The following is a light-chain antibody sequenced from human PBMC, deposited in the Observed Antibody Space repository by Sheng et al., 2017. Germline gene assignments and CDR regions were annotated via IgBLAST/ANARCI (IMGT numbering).Light chain of an antibody. Sequence: DIQMTQSPPSLSASVGDRVTIICRASQGISNSLAWYQQKPGKAPKLLLYGASRLQSGVPSRFSGSGSGTDYTLTISSLQPEDFATYFCQQSYSTPWTFGHGTKVEIK. CDR1: QGISNS. J-gene: IGKJ1*01. CDR2: GAS. CDR3: QQSYSTPWT. V-gene: IGKV1-NL1*01.